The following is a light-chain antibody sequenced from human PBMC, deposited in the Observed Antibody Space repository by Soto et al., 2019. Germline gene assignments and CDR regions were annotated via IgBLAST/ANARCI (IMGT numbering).Light chain of an antibody. V-gene: IGLV2-14*01. CDR2: DVS. CDR3: NSYASGSTYV. Sequence: QSALTQPASVSGSPGQSITNSCTGTSSDVGGYNYVSWYQQYPGKAPKLIIYDVSNRPSGVSNRFSGAKSGNTASLTISGLQAEDEADYYCNSYASGSTYVFGTGTKLTVL. CDR1: SSDVGGYNY. J-gene: IGLJ1*01.